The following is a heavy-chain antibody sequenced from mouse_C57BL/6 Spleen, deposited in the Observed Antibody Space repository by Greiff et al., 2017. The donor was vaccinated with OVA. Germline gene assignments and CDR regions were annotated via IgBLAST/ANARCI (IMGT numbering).Heavy chain of an antibody. Sequence: EVQLQQSGTVLARPGASVKMSCKTSGYTFTSYWMHWVKQRPGQGLEWIGAIYPGNSDTSYNQKFKGKAKLTAVTSASTAYMELSSLTNEDSAVYYCTRGENCSSQFLYYAMGYWGQGTSVTVSS. V-gene: IGHV1-5*01. D-gene: IGHD1-1*01. CDR1: GYTFTSYW. CDR2: IYPGNSDT. J-gene: IGHJ4*01. CDR3: TRGENCSSQFLYYAMGY.